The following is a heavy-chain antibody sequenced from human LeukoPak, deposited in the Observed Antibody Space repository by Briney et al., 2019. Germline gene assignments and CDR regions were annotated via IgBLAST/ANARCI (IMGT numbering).Heavy chain of an antibody. V-gene: IGHV3-48*03. D-gene: IGHD3-22*01. Sequence: GGSLRLSCAASGFTFSSYEMNWVRQAPGKGLEWVSYISSSGRTIYYADSVRGRFTISRDNAKNSLYLQMNTLRAEDTAVYYCARSFDSSGYFQTYYFDYGGQGTLVTVPS. CDR1: GFTFSSYE. CDR3: ARSFDSSGYFQTYYFDY. J-gene: IGHJ4*02. CDR2: ISSSGRTI.